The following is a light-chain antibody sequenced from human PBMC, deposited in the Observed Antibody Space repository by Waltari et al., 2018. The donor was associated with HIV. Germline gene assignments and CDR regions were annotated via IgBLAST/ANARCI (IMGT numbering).Light chain of an antibody. CDR3: CSYTSAATWV. Sequence: QSALTQPASVSGSRGQSITISCTGTNSDIGSYDLVSWYQQHPGDAPTLIIYEVSYRPSGVSDRFSGSKSTNAASLTISGLQADDEADYYCCSYTSAATWVFGGGTKVTVL. V-gene: IGLV2-14*01. J-gene: IGLJ3*02. CDR1: NSDIGSYDL. CDR2: EVS.